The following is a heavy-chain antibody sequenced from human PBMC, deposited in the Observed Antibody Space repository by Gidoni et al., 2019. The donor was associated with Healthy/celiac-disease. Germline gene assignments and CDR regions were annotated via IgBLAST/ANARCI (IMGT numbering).Heavy chain of an antibody. Sequence: QVQLVQSGAEVKKPGASVKVSCKVSGYTLTELSMHWVRQAPGKGLEWMGGFDPEDGETIYAQKFQGRVTMTEDTSTDTAYMELSSLRSEYTAVYYCATGDGYCSSTSCFNWFDPWGQGTLVTVSS. CDR3: ATGDGYCSSTSCFNWFDP. J-gene: IGHJ5*02. D-gene: IGHD2-2*01. CDR1: GYTLTELS. CDR2: FDPEDGET. V-gene: IGHV1-24*01.